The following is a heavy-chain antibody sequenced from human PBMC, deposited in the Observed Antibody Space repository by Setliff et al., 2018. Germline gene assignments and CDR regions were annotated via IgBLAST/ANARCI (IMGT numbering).Heavy chain of an antibody. V-gene: IGHV1-46*01. CDR2: VNPSGGKT. J-gene: IGHJ5*02. CDR1: GYGFTSHY. CDR3: ARAPWGDDYDSLYTWFDP. Sequence: GASVKVSCKTSGYGFTSHYFRWLRQAPGQGLEWMGIVNPSGGKTTLSQKFQGRVSMTADASTATVYMELHSLTSEDTAIYYCARAPWGDDYDSLYTWFDPWGQGSLVTVSS. D-gene: IGHD3-22*01.